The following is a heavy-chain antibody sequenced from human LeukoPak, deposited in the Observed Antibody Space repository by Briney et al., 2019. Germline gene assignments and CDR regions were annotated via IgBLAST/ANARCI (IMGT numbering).Heavy chain of an antibody. D-gene: IGHD2-2*02. Sequence: SGGSLRLSCAASGFTFSDYYMSWIRQAPGKGLEWVSYISSSGSTIYYADSVKGRFTISRDNAKNSLYLQMNSLRAEDTAVYYCARARGYCSSTSCYSWFDPWGQGTLVTVSS. CDR1: GFTFSDYY. CDR3: ARARGYCSSTSCYSWFDP. V-gene: IGHV3-11*01. J-gene: IGHJ5*02. CDR2: ISSSGSTI.